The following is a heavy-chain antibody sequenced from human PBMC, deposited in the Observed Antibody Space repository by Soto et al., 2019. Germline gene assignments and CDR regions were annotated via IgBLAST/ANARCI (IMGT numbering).Heavy chain of an antibody. D-gene: IGHD4-17*01. CDR1: GGSISSYY. V-gene: IGHV4-59*08. Sequence: QVQLQESGPGLVKPSETLSLTCTVSGGSISSYYWSWIRQPPGKGLEWIGYIYYSGSTNYNPSLKSRVTISVDTSKNQFSLKLSSVTAADTAVYYCARSPRGTVTISPRHGFDPWGQGTLVTVSS. CDR2: IYYSGST. J-gene: IGHJ5*02. CDR3: ARSPRGTVTISPRHGFDP.